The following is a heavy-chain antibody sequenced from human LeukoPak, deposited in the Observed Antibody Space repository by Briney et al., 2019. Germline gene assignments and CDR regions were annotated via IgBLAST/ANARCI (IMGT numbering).Heavy chain of an antibody. CDR2: IIPILGIA. J-gene: IGHJ6*02. CDR1: GGTFSSYA. Sequence: SVKVSCKASGGTFSSYAISWVRQAPGQGLEWMGRIIPILGIANYAQKFQGRVTIAADKSTSTAYMELSSLRSEDTAVYYCARGDCSGGSCYSQPTYYYYYGMDVWGQGTTVTVSS. CDR3: ARGDCSGGSCYSQPTYYYYYGMDV. D-gene: IGHD2-15*01. V-gene: IGHV1-69*04.